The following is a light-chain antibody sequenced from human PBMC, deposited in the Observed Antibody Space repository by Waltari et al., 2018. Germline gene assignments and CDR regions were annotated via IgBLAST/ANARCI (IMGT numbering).Light chain of an antibody. CDR1: RSVNTF. CDR3: QHRANMPPWT. CDR2: DAS. V-gene: IGKV3-11*01. Sequence: VVLTQSLATLSLSPGERATLPCRASRSVNTFLVWYQQKPGQAPRLVISDASSRASGTPALFSCRLSATDFTLTISSLEPDDCADYYCQHRANMPPWTFGQGTRVEV. J-gene: IGKJ1*01.